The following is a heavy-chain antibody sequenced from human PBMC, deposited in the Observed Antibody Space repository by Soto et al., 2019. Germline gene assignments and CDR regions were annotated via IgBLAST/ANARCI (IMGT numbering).Heavy chain of an antibody. J-gene: IGHJ4*02. V-gene: IGHV1-18*04. CDR3: ATQRSPYYHDTRPLDY. CDR2: ISAYNGNT. CDR1: GYTFTSYG. Sequence: GASVKVSCKASGYTFTSYGISWVRQAPGQGLEWMGWISAYNGNTNYAQKLQGRVTMTTDTSTSTAYMELRSLRSDDTAVYYCATQRSPYYHDTRPLDYWGQGTLVTVSS. D-gene: IGHD3-22*01.